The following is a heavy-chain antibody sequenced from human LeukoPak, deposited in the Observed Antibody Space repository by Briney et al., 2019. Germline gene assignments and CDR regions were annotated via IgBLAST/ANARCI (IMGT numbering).Heavy chain of an antibody. CDR3: ARGYYDSTYYFDY. J-gene: IGHJ4*02. CDR1: GGSFSGYY. CDR2: INHSGST. Sequence: SETLSLTCAVYGGSFSGYYWSWIRQPPGKGLEWIGEINHSGSTNYNPSLKSRVTISVDTSKNQFSLKLSSVTAADTAVYYCARGYYDSTYYFDYWGQGTLVTVSS. D-gene: IGHD3-22*01. V-gene: IGHV4-34*01.